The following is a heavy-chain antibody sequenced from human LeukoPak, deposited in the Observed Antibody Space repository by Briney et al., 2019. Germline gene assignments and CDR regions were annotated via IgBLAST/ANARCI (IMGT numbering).Heavy chain of an antibody. Sequence: PGGSLRLSCAASGFTLSNYWMSWVRQAPGKGLEWVANIKQDGSKLSYVDSVKGRFTVSRDNAKNSLYLQMNSLRAEDTAVYYCARGPPITMFGVVDSWGQGTLVTVSS. J-gene: IGHJ4*02. CDR2: IKQDGSKL. CDR3: ARGPPITMFGVVDS. CDR1: GFTLSNYW. V-gene: IGHV3-7*04. D-gene: IGHD3-3*01.